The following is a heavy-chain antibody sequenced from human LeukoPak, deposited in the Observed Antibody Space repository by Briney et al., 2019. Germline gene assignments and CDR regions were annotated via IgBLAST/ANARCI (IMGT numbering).Heavy chain of an antibody. D-gene: IGHD5-18*01. V-gene: IGHV3-21*05. Sequence: PGGSLRLSCAASGFTFSSYEMNWVRQAPGKGLEWVSYISSSSSYIYYADSVKGRFTISRDNAKSTVHLQMNSLRAEDTAVYYCARGGYGAHMGWGQGTLVTVSS. CDR2: ISSSSSYI. CDR1: GFTFSSYE. J-gene: IGHJ4*02. CDR3: ARGGYGAHMG.